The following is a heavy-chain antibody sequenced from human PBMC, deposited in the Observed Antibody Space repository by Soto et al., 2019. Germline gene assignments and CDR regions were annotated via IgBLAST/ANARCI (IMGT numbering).Heavy chain of an antibody. D-gene: IGHD1-26*01. V-gene: IGHV1-2*02. CDR3: AKGGAIVAAGTRVYLYNAMDV. CDR2: INPNSGDT. J-gene: IGHJ6*02. Sequence: QVELVHSGTEVKRPGDSVKVSCKASGYTFTGYYVHWVRQAPGQGLEWMGWINPNSGDTSLAQRFQGRVTMNRDTSIGTAYMELRGLTSDDTAEYYCAKGGAIVAAGTRVYLYNAMDVWGQGTTVTVSS. CDR1: GYTFTGYY.